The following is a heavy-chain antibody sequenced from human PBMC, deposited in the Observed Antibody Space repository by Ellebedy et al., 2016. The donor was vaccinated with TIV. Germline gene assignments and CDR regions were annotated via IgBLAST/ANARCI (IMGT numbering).Heavy chain of an antibody. J-gene: IGHJ4*02. D-gene: IGHD1-26*01. CDR3: AGSWGWRHEY. Sequence: GGSLRLSXRGSGFSFSDFWMNWVRQAPGKGLEWVGNIKQDASVTLYVDSVKGRFTISRDNARNSLYLQINDLRAEDTAVYYCAGSWGWRHEYWGQGTLVTVSS. CDR2: IKQDASVT. V-gene: IGHV3-7*01. CDR1: GFSFSDFW.